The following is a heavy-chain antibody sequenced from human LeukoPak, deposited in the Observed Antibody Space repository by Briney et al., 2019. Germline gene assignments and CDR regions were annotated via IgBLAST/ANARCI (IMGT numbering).Heavy chain of an antibody. D-gene: IGHD6-19*01. CDR2: ISSSSSYI. CDR1: GFTFSSYS. CDR3: ARDSSIAVAGTGFDY. J-gene: IGHJ4*02. V-gene: IGHV3-21*04. Sequence: GGSLRLSCAASGFTFSSYSMNWVRQAPGKGLEWVSSISSSSSYIYYADSVKGRFTISRDNAKNSLYLQMNSLRAEDTAGYYCARDSSIAVAGTGFDYWGQGTLVTVSS.